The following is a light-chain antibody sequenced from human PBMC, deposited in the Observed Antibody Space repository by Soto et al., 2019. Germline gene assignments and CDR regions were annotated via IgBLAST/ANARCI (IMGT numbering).Light chain of an antibody. CDR2: DVS. CDR3: SSYTSSSTYVV. J-gene: IGLJ2*01. V-gene: IGLV2-14*01. Sequence: QSALTQPASVSGSPGQSITISCTGTSSDFGGYNYVSWYQQHPGKAPKLMIYDVSNRPSGVSNRFSGSKSGNTASLTISGLQAEDEADYYCSSYTSSSTYVVFGGGIKLTVL. CDR1: SSDFGGYNY.